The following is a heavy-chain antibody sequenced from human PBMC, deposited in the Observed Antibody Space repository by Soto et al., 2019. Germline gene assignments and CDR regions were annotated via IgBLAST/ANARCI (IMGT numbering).Heavy chain of an antibody. CDR2: ILPDDAES. CDR1: GYSFPSYC. Sequence: GESPKISCRGSGYSFPSYCIDRVRQTPEKGLEWMAIILPDDAESRYSPYFEGHVTIPADRSTNTALRHLMRLEATDSATYFCVPQGFSEDYCSAADVWGQGTMLTV. V-gene: IGHV5-51*01. CDR3: VPQGFSEDYCSAADV. D-gene: IGHD2-21*01. J-gene: IGHJ6*01.